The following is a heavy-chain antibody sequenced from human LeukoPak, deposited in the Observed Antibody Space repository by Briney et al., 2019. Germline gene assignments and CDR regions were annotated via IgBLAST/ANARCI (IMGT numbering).Heavy chain of an antibody. CDR1: GGPISGSGYY. Sequence: SETLSLTCSVSGGPISGSGYYWGWIRQPPGKGLEWIANIYYSGTTYYNPSLKSRVTISVDTSKNEFALNLSSVTAADTAVYYCARATYYYDSSGYYSDAFDIWGQGTMVTVSS. J-gene: IGHJ3*02. D-gene: IGHD3-22*01. CDR3: ARATYYYDSSGYYSDAFDI. V-gene: IGHV4-39*06. CDR2: IYYSGTT.